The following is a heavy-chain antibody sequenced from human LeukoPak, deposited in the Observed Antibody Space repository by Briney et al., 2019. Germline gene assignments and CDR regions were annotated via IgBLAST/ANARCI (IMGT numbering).Heavy chain of an antibody. D-gene: IGHD2-15*01. Sequence: SETLSLTCAVSGYSISSSNWWGWIRQPPGKGLEWIGYYYYSGSTYDNPSLKSRVTMSVDTSKNQSSLKLSSVTAVDTAVYYCARVGYCSGGSCSGFDYWGQGTLVTVSS. J-gene: IGHJ4*02. CDR2: YYYSGST. CDR3: ARVGYCSGGSCSGFDY. V-gene: IGHV4-28*01. CDR1: GYSISSSNW.